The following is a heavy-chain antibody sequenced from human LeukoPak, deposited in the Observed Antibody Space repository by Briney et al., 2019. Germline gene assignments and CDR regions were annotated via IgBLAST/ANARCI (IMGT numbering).Heavy chain of an antibody. CDR2: IYYSGST. Sequence: PSETLSLTCTVSGASVSGSPYYWGWVRQPPGKGLEWIGNIYYSGSTYYNASLESRVTISIDTSKNQFSLKLSSVTAADTAVYYCARDNIVVVAATKAYYFDYWGQGTLVTVSS. CDR3: ARDNIVVVAATKAYYFDY. V-gene: IGHV4-39*07. D-gene: IGHD2-15*01. J-gene: IGHJ4*02. CDR1: GASVSGSPYY.